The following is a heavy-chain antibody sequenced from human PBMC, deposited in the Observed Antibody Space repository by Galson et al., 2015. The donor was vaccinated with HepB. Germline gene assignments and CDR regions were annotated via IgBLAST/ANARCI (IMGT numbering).Heavy chain of an antibody. CDR2: INADNGDT. J-gene: IGHJ4*02. V-gene: IGHV1-3*01. D-gene: IGHD6-19*01. CDR3: ASVDSSGWMGDFEY. Sequence: SVKVSCKASGYTFTTYGMYWVRQAPGQRPEWMGWINADNGDTKYSQKFQGRVTITRDTSANTAYMELSSLRSEDTAVYYCASVDSSGWMGDFEYWGQGTLVTVSS. CDR1: GYTFTTYG.